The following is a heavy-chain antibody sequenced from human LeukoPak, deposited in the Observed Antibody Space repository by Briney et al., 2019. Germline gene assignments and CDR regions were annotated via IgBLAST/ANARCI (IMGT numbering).Heavy chain of an antibody. Sequence: GGSLTLSCAASGFIFSRYGMHWVRQAPGKGLEWVAVIWYDGSNKYYADSVKGRFTISRDNSKNTLYLQMNSLRAEDTAVYYCAKDVGSSGRGALDIWGQGTMVTVSS. CDR1: GFIFSRYG. V-gene: IGHV3-33*06. CDR2: IWYDGSNK. J-gene: IGHJ3*02. CDR3: AKDVGSSGRGALDI. D-gene: IGHD6-19*01.